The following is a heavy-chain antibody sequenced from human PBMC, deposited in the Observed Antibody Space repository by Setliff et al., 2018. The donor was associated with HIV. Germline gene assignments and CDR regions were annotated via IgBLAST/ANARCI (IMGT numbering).Heavy chain of an antibody. CDR3: ARHSYCGGDCIEYYFDY. Sequence: SETLSLTCTVSGASTSNDYWNWIRQSPGKGLEWIGYISSSGSTNSNPSLKSRVIMSVDASRNQFSLNVNSLTAADTAVYYCARHSYCGGDCIEYYFDYWGQGTLVTVSS. CDR2: ISSSGST. J-gene: IGHJ4*02. V-gene: IGHV4-59*01. D-gene: IGHD2-21*02. CDR1: GASTSNDY.